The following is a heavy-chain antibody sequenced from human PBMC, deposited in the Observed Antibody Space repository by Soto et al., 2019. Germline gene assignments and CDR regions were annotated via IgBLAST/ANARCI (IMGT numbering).Heavy chain of an antibody. J-gene: IGHJ4*02. Sequence: QVQLVESGGGLVKPGGSLRLSCEASGFTFSDYYMSWIRQAPGKGLEWVSYISSSSSYTNYADSVKGRFTISRDNAKNSLYLQMNSLRAEDTAVYYCASQIDYSYGFGRYWGQGTLVTVSS. V-gene: IGHV3-11*05. CDR1: GFTFSDYY. CDR3: ASQIDYSYGFGRY. D-gene: IGHD5-18*01. CDR2: ISSSSSYT.